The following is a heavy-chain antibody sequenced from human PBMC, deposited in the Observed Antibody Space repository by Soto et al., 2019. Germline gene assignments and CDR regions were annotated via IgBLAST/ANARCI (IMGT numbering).Heavy chain of an antibody. D-gene: IGHD3-3*01. Sequence: QLQLQESGPGLVKPSETLSLTCTVSGGSINGGTYFWGWIRQPPGKGLEWIGSINYSGRTNYNPSLKSRVTLSADTSKNQFSLKLRSVTATDTAVYYCARHTPHATFGVPTPYFDHWGQGTLVSVSS. CDR3: ARHTPHATFGVPTPYFDH. CDR1: GGSINGGTYF. V-gene: IGHV4-39*01. CDR2: INYSGRT. J-gene: IGHJ4*02.